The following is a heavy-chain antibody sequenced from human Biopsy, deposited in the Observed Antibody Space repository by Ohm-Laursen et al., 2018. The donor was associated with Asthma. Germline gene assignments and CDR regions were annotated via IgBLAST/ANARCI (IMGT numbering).Heavy chain of an antibody. Sequence: SVKVSCKTSGYTFNSAGITWVRQAPGQGLEWMGWISVYNGNTKVAQKLRDRVTMITDTSTSTAYMELRSLRSDDTAVYFCARAVDYSHYYGIDVWGQGTTATVS. CDR3: ARAVDYSHYYGIDV. V-gene: IGHV1-18*01. CDR1: GYTFNSAG. CDR2: ISVYNGNT. D-gene: IGHD3-10*01. J-gene: IGHJ6*02.